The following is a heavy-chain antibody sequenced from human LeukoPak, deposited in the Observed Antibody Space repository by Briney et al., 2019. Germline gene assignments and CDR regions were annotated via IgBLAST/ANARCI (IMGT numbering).Heavy chain of an antibody. J-gene: IGHJ4*02. D-gene: IGHD6-19*01. Sequence: GGALRLSFAGPWFTFCSYALSWVRPAPGEGGEGVSAISGSGGSTYYADSVKGRFTISRDNSKNTLYLQMNSLRAEDTAVYYCAKSISGWYKLWGQGTLVTVSS. V-gene: IGHV3-23*01. CDR3: AKSISGWYKL. CDR2: ISGSGGST. CDR1: WFTFCSYA.